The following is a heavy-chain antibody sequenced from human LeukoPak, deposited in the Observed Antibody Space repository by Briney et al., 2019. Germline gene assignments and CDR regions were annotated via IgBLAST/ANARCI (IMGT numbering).Heavy chain of an antibody. CDR1: GFTFTTYY. Sequence: GGSLRLSCAASGFTFTTYYMSWVRQAPGKGLEWVAFIRYDGSNKYYADSVKGRFTISRDNSKNTLYLQMNSLRAEDTAVYYCAKDNGVLWFGEKYYFDYWGQGTLVTVSS. CDR3: AKDNGVLWFGEKYYFDY. V-gene: IGHV3-30*02. J-gene: IGHJ4*02. CDR2: IRYDGSNK. D-gene: IGHD3-10*01.